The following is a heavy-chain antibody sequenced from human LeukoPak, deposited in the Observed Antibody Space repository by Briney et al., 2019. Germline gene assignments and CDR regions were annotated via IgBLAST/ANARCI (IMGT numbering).Heavy chain of an antibody. V-gene: IGHV3-21*01. CDR2: ISSSSSYI. J-gene: IGHJ4*02. Sequence: GGSLRLSCAASGFTLSSYSMNWVRQAPGKGLEWVSSISSSSSYIYYADSVKGRFTISRDNAKNSLYLQMNSLRAEDTAVYYCARDRRDSSRYFDHWGQGTLVTVSS. CDR3: ARDRRDSSRYFDH. D-gene: IGHD6-6*01. CDR1: GFTLSSYS.